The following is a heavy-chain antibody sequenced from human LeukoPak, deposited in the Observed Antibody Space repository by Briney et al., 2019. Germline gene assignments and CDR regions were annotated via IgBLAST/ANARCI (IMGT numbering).Heavy chain of an antibody. J-gene: IGHJ4*02. CDR1: GGSISSYY. Sequence: PSETLSLTCTVSGGSISSYYWSWIRQPPGKGLEWIGYIYDSGNTNYNPSLKSRVTISVDTSKNQFSLQLSSVTAADTAAYYCARADYDILTGYPTHPFDYWGQGTLVTVSS. CDR2: IYDSGNT. D-gene: IGHD3-9*01. V-gene: IGHV4-59*12. CDR3: ARADYDILTGYPTHPFDY.